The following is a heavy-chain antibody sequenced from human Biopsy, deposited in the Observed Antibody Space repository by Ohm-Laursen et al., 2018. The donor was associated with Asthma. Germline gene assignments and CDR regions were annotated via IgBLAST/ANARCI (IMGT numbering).Heavy chain of an antibody. J-gene: IGHJ5*02. Sequence: SETLSLTCAVSGASIKTDDHYWSWLRQPPGKGLEWFGFIHYSGGTSYNPSLKGGVTTSVDTSKNQFSLKLSSVTAADTAVYYCARASVAASSNWFDPWGQGTLVTVSS. V-gene: IGHV4-30-4*01. CDR2: IHYSGGT. D-gene: IGHD6-19*01. CDR1: GASIKTDDHY. CDR3: ARASVAASSNWFDP.